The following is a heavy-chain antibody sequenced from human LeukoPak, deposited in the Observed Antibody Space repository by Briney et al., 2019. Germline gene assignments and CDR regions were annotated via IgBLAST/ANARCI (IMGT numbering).Heavy chain of an antibody. J-gene: IGHJ4*02. Sequence: GGSLRLFCAASGLTFSSYAMTWVRQAPGKGLEWVSASSGSGGSTYYADCVKGRFTISRDNGKNAVYLQMKSLRAEDTAVYYCARNEDYSDSTGYYSTFYLDSWGQGTLVTVSS. CDR3: ARNEDYSDSTGYYSTFYLDS. CDR2: SSGSGGST. V-gene: IGHV3-23*01. CDR1: GLTFSSYA. D-gene: IGHD3-22*01.